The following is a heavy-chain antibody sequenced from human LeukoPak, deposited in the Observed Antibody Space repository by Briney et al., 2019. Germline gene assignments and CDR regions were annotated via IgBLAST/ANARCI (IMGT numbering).Heavy chain of an antibody. J-gene: IGHJ4*02. V-gene: IGHV3-21*01. Sequence: GGSLRLSCVASGFTFSIYTMSWVRQAPGKGLEWVSSITSSSSSIYSADSVKGRLAISRDNVKNSLYLEMNGLRDEDTAVYYCARDLAWGAYWGQGTLVTVSS. CDR2: ITSSSSSI. CDR1: GFTFSIYT. CDR3: ARDLAWGAY. D-gene: IGHD4/OR15-4a*01.